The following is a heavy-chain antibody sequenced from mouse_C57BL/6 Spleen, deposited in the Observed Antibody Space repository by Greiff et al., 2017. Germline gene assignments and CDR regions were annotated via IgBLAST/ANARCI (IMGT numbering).Heavy chain of an antibody. CDR3: ERSNDCSAWFAY. CDR2: IYPGDGDT. CDR1: GYAFSSSW. V-gene: IGHV1-82*01. J-gene: IGHJ3*01. Sequence: QVQLQQSGPELVKPGASVKISCKASGYAFSSSWMHWVKQRPGKGLEWIGWIYPGDGDTNYNGKYTGKATLTADKSSSTAYMHLSSLPAEDSAVYVCERSNDCSAWFAYWGQGTLVTVSA. D-gene: IGHD2-4*01.